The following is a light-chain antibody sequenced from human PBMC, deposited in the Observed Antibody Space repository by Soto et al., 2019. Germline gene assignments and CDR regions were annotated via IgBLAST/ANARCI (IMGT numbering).Light chain of an antibody. J-gene: IGKJ5*01. V-gene: IGKV1-39*01. CDR2: MSS. CDR1: QGIRNY. CDR3: QQAYSSPTT. Sequence: IQMTQSPSSLSASVGDRFTITCRASQGIRNYLNWYQQKPGKAPNLLIYMSSSLQSGVPSRFSGSGSGTDFTLTISSLQPEDFESYYCQQAYSSPTTFGQGTRLEIK.